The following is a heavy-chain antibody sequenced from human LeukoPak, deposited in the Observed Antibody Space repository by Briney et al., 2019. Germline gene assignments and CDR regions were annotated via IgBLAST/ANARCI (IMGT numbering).Heavy chain of an antibody. J-gene: IGHJ6*02. CDR2: ISAYNGIT. CDR1: GYTFTSYG. D-gene: IGHD3-3*01. CDR3: AREGCILEWLLLNYGMDV. Sequence: ASVNVSCKASGYTFTSYGISWVRQAPGQGLEWMGWISAYNGITNYAQKLQGRVTMTTDTSTSTAYMELRSLRSDDTAVYYCAREGCILEWLLLNYGMDVWGQGTTVTVSS. V-gene: IGHV1-18*01.